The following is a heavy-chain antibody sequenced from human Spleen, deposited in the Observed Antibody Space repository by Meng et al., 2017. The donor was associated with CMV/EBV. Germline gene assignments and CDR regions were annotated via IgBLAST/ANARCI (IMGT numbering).Heavy chain of an antibody. CDR3: AMMAYSSSSGGFDI. CDR1: GFTFSGYA. D-gene: IGHD6-6*01. V-gene: IGHV3-21*01. Sequence: GGSLRLSCAASGFTFSGYAMSWVRQAPGKRLEWVSSISTSGSYRYYAASVSGRFTISRDNAKNSLFLQMDSLRVEDTAVYYCAMMAYSSSSGGFDIWGQGTMVTVSS. J-gene: IGHJ3*02. CDR2: ISTSGSYR.